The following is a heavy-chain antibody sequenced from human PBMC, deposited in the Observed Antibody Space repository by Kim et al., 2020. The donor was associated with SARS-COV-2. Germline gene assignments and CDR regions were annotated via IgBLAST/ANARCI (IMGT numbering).Heavy chain of an antibody. CDR2: INHSGST. Sequence: SETLSLTCAVYGGSFSGYYWSWIRQPPGKGLEWIGEINHSGSTNYNPSLKSRVTISVDTSKNQFSRKLSSVTAADTAVYYCARGRYYGSGSYSSPFDYWGQGTLVTVSS. D-gene: IGHD3-10*01. CDR1: GGSFSGYY. J-gene: IGHJ4*02. V-gene: IGHV4-34*01. CDR3: ARGRYYGSGSYSSPFDY.